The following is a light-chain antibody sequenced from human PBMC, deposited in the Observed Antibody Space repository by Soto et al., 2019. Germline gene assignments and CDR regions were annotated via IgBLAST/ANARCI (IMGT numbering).Light chain of an antibody. CDR3: QVWDSSPVV. V-gene: IGLV3-9*01. J-gene: IGLJ2*01. CDR1: NLGSKN. CDR2: RDT. Sequence: SYELTKPVSVSVALGKKARITFGGTNLGSKNVHWYQLNPGQAPVLVIYRDTNRPSGIPERFSGSNSGNTATLAISRAQAGDDADDYCQVWDSSPVVFGGGTKVTVL.